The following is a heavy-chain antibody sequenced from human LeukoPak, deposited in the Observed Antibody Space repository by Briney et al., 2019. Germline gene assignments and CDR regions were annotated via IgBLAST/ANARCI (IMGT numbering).Heavy chain of an antibody. V-gene: IGHV4-31*03. Sequence: SETLSLICTVSGGSISSGGYYWSWIRQHPGKGLEWIGYIYYSGSTYYNPSLKSRVTISVDTSKNQFSLKLSSVTAADTAVYYCARDRYAVVSWHFDHWGRGTLVTVSS. CDR2: IYYSGST. D-gene: IGHD4-23*01. CDR3: ARDRYAVVSWHFDH. CDR1: GGSISSGGYY. J-gene: IGHJ2*01.